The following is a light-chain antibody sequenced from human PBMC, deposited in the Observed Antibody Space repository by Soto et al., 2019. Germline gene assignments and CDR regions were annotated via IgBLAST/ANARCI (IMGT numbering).Light chain of an antibody. Sequence: EIVLTQSPGTLSMSPGERATLSCRASQSVGRDYLAWFQQKPGQAPRLLIYDASTRATGIPDRFSGSGSGTDFNLTFSRLEPEDFAVYFCHQYATSPLTFGGGTKVDI. CDR1: QSVGRDY. V-gene: IGKV3-20*01. CDR2: DAS. J-gene: IGKJ4*01. CDR3: HQYATSPLT.